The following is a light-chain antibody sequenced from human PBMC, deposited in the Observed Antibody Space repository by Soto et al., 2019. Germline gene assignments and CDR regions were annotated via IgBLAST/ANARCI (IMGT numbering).Light chain of an antibody. J-gene: IGKJ2*01. CDR1: QSVSRY. CDR2: DST. CDR3: LQHSDYPFS. Sequence: EIVLTQSPATLSLSPGERATLSCRTSQSVSRYLAWYQQKPGQAPRLLIYDSTDRATGLPARFSGSGSGTDFTLTINSLEPEDFATYYCLQHSDYPFSFGQGTRLEI. V-gene: IGKV3-11*01.